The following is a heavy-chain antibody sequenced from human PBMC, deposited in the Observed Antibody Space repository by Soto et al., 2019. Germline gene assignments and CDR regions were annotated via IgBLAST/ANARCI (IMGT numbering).Heavy chain of an antibody. V-gene: IGHV1-69*01. CDR3: ARVTSMVRGVIDNWFDP. D-gene: IGHD3-10*01. J-gene: IGHJ5*02. Sequence: QVPLVQSGAEVKKPGSSVTVSCKASGGTFSSYAIHWVRQAPGQGLEWMGGIIPMYGPAKYAQRFLGRVTIPADESTTTVYMELTSLTSQDTAVYYCARVTSMVRGVIDNWFDPWGHGTLVTVSS. CDR1: GGTFSSYA. CDR2: IIPMYGPA.